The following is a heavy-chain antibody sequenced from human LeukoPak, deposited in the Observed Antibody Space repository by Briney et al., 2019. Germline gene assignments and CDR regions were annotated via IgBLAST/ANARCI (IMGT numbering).Heavy chain of an antibody. V-gene: IGHV1-2*02. CDR1: GYTFTGYY. J-gene: IGHJ4*02. Sequence: GASVKVSCKASGYTFTGYYMHWVRQAPGQGLEWTGWINPNSGGTNYAQKFQGRVTMTRDTSISTAYMELSRLRSDDTAVYYCARDINDILTGYNYWGQGTLVTVSS. CDR2: INPNSGGT. CDR3: ARDINDILTGYNY. D-gene: IGHD3-9*01.